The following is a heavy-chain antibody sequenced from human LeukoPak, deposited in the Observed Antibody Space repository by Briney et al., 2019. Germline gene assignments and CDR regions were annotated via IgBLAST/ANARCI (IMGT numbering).Heavy chain of an antibody. CDR1: GGSTSSHY. Sequence: SETLSLTCTVSGGSTSSHYWSWIRQPPGKGLEWIGYIYYSGSTNYNPSLKSRVTISVDTSKNQFSLKLSSVTAADTAVYYCARTVVWSGYLNYYYYMDVWGKGTTVTVSS. CDR2: IYYSGST. D-gene: IGHD3-3*01. V-gene: IGHV4-59*11. CDR3: ARTVVWSGYLNYYYYMDV. J-gene: IGHJ6*03.